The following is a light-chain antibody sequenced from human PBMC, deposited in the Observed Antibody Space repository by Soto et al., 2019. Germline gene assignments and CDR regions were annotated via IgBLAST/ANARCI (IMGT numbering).Light chain of an antibody. CDR3: QQRSNWPIT. V-gene: IGKV3-15*01. CDR2: DVS. CDR1: QSVGSD. Sequence: IVMPQSPATLSVSPGARATLSCRASQSVGSDLVWYRQKPGQPPSLLIYDVSIRATGIPARFNGSGSGTEFTLTIRSLQSEDFAVYYCQQRSNWPITFCQGTRLEIK. J-gene: IGKJ5*01.